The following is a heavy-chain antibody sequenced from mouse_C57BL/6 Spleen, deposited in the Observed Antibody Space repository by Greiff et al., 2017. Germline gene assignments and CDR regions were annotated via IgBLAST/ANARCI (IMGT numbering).Heavy chain of an antibody. CDR1: GYTFTEYT. CDR3: TGHEDRDRYFDY. D-gene: IGHD3-3*01. Sequence: QVQLQQSGAELVKPGASVKLSCKASGYTFTEYTIHWVKQRSGQGLEWIGWFYPGSGSIKYNEKFKDKATLTADQSSSTVYMELSRLTSEDAAVYFCTGHEDRDRYFDYWGQGTTLTVSS. V-gene: IGHV1-62-2*01. J-gene: IGHJ2*01. CDR2: FYPGSGSI.